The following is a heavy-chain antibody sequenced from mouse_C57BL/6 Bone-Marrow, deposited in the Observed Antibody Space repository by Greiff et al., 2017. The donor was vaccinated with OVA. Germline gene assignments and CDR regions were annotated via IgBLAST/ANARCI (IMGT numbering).Heavy chain of an antibody. J-gene: IGHJ4*01. CDR1: GFTFSDYG. V-gene: IGHV5-17*01. D-gene: IGHD1-1*01. CDR3: ARDYYGSRIAMDY. CDR2: ISSGSSTI. Sequence: VQLQQSGGGLVKPGGSLKLSCAASGFTFSDYGMHWVRQAPEKGLEWVAYISSGSSTIYYADTVKGRFTISSDNAKNTLFLQMTSLRSEDTAMYYCARDYYGSRIAMDYWGQGTSVTVSS.